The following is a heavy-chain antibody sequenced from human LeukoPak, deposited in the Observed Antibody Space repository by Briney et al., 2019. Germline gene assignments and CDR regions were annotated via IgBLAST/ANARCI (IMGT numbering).Heavy chain of an antibody. CDR2: INSDGSST. V-gene: IGHV3-74*01. J-gene: IGHJ3*02. D-gene: IGHD2-2*01. CDR1: GFTFSSYW. Sequence: GGSLRLSCAASGFTFSSYWMHWVRQAPGKGLVWVSRINSDGSSTSYADSVKGRYTISRDNAKNTLYLQMNSLRAEDTAVYYCARALVVPAAMDAFDIWGQGTMVTVSS. CDR3: ARALVVPAAMDAFDI.